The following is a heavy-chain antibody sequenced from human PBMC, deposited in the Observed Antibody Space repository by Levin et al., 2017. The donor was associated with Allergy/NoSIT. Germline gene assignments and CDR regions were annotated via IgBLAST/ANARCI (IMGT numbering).Heavy chain of an antibody. J-gene: IGHJ4*02. CDR2: IFYSGST. CDR1: GGSISSNTYC. V-gene: IGHV4-39*01. CDR3: ARSGSSGYSRYFDY. Sequence: PSETLSLTCTVSGGSISSNTYCWDWIRQPPGKGLEWIGSIFYSGSTNYNPSLKSRVTISVDTSKNQLSLNLRSVTAADTAVYYCARSGSSGYSRYFDYWGQGTLVTVSS. D-gene: IGHD3-22*01.